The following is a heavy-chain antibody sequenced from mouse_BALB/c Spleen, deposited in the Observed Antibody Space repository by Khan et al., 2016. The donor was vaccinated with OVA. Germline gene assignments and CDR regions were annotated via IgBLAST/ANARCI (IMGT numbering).Heavy chain of an antibody. D-gene: IGHD2-10*01. CDR1: GYTFISFG. CDR3: ARPPYFSYTLDY. J-gene: IGHJ4*01. Sequence: QIQLVQSGPERKKPGETVKISCKASGYTFISFGMNWVKQSPGKALKWMGWINTYTGEPTYADDFKGRFAFSLETSASTAYLQINNLKNEDTATYFCARPPYFSYTLDYWGQGTSVTVSS. V-gene: IGHV9-3-1*01. CDR2: INTYTGEP.